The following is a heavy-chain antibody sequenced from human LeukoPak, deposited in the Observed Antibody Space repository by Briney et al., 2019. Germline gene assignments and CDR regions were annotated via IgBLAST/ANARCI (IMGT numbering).Heavy chain of an antibody. CDR1: GYTFTSYD. D-gene: IGHD3-10*01. V-gene: IGHV1-8*01. CDR2: MNPNSGNT. J-gene: IGHJ3*02. CDR3: ARGFRRAFDI. Sequence: GESLKISCKASGYTFTSYDFNWVRQATGQGLEWMGWMNPNSGNTGYAQKFQGRVTMTRNTSISTAYMELSSLRPEDTAVYYCARGFRRAFDIWGQGTMVTVSS.